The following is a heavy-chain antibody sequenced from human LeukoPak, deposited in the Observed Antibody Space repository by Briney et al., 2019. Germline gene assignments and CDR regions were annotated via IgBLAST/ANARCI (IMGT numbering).Heavy chain of an antibody. CDR1: GGTFSSYA. J-gene: IGHJ5*02. CDR3: ARGYCSGGSCFGLDP. D-gene: IGHD2-15*01. Sequence: SVKVSCKASGGTFSSYAISWVRQAPGQGLEWMGGIIPIFGTANYAQKFQGRVTITADESTSTAYMELSSLRSEDTAVYYCARGYCSGGSCFGLDPWGQGTLVTVSS. V-gene: IGHV1-69*13. CDR2: IIPIFGTA.